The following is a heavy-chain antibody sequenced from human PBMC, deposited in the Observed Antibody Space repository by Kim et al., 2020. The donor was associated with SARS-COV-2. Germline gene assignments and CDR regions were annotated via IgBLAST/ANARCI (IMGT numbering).Heavy chain of an antibody. V-gene: IGHV4-34*01. CDR3: ATALGDWPD. CDR2: INHSGNT. CDR1: GESVSSYF. D-gene: IGHD3-10*01. J-gene: IGHJ4*02. Sequence: SETLSLTCAVYGESVSSYFWHWIRQVPGKGLEWIGEINHSGNTNYNPSLKSRVTISIDTSKNQFSLKLSSVTAADTGVYYCATALGDWPDWGQGTPVTAS.